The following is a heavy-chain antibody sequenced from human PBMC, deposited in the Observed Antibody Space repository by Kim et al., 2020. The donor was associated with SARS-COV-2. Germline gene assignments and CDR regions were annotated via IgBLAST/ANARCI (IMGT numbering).Heavy chain of an antibody. Sequence: GGSLRLSCAASGFIFSSYWMSWVRQAPGKGLEWVANIKQDGSEKYYVDSVKGRFTISRDNAKNSLYLQMNSLRAEDTAVYYCARVWSYYYDSSGYFGYWYFDLWGRGTLVPVSS. CDR2: IKQDGSEK. CDR3: ARVWSYYYDSSGYFGYWYFDL. J-gene: IGHJ2*01. V-gene: IGHV3-7*04. CDR1: GFIFSSYW. D-gene: IGHD3-22*01.